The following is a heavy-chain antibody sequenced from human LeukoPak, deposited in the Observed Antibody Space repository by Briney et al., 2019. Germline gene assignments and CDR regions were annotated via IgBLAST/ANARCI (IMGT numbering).Heavy chain of an antibody. CDR2: ISSSSSTI. J-gene: IGHJ4*02. CDR3: ARVSQVVPI. CDR1: GFTFSSNS. Sequence: GGSLRLSCAASGFTFSSNSMNWVRQAPGKGLEWVSYISSSSSTIYYADSVKGRFTISRDNAKNSLFLLMTSLRAEDTAVYYCARVSQVVPIWGQGTLVTVSS. D-gene: IGHD6-6*01. V-gene: IGHV3-48*01.